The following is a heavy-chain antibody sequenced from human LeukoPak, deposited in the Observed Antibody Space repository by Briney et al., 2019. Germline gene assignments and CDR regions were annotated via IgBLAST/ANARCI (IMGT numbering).Heavy chain of an antibody. CDR2: ISGSGGST. CDR3: AKSYDSSGTINWFDP. V-gene: IGHV3-23*01. CDR1: GFTFSSYA. J-gene: IGHJ5*02. D-gene: IGHD3-22*01. Sequence: PGGSLRLSCAASGFTFSSYAMSWVRQAPGKGLEWVSAISGSGGSTYYADSVKGRFTISRGNSKNTLYLQMNSLRAEDTAVYYCAKSYDSSGTINWFDPWGQGTLVTVSS.